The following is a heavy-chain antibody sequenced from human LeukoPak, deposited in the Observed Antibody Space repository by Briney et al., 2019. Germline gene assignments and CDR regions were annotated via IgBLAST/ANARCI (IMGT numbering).Heavy chain of an antibody. Sequence: GGSLRLSCAASGFTFSSYSMNWVRQAPGKGLEWVSYISSSSSTIYYADSVKGRFTISRDNAKNSLYLQMNSLRAEDTAVYYCAKALPRGIYNWNYGAFDIWGQGTMVTVSS. V-gene: IGHV3-48*01. CDR1: GFTFSSYS. CDR3: AKALPRGIYNWNYGAFDI. CDR2: ISSSSSTI. J-gene: IGHJ3*02. D-gene: IGHD1-7*01.